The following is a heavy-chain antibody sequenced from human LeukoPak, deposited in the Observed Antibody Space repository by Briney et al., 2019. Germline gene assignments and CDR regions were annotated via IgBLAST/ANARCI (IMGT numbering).Heavy chain of an antibody. CDR1: GYSFTSYW. V-gene: IGHV5-51*01. CDR2: IYPGDSDT. D-gene: IGHD6-19*01. CDR3: ARQYVSSGWYSPFDY. Sequence: GESLKISCKGSGYSFTSYWIGWVRQMPGKGLEWMGIIYPGDSDTSYSPSFQGQVTISADKSISTAYLQWSSLKASDTAMYYCARQYVSSGWYSPFDYWGQGTLVTVSS. J-gene: IGHJ4*02.